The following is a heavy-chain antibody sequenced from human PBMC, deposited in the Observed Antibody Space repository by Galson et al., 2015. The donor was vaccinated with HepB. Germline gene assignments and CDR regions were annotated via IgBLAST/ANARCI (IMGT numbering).Heavy chain of an antibody. CDR2: IYSGGST. V-gene: IGHV3-53*01. Sequence: SLRLSCAASGFTVSSNYMSWVRQAPGQGLEWVSVIYSGGSTYYADSVKGRFTISRDNSKNTLYLQMNSLRAEDTAVYYCARSHGITGTTGPRYGMDVWGHGTTVTVSS. D-gene: IGHD1-7*01. CDR1: GFTVSSNY. J-gene: IGHJ6*02. CDR3: ARSHGITGTTGPRYGMDV.